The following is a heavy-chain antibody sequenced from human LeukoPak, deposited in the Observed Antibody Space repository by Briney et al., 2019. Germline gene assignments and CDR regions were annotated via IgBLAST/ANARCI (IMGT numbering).Heavy chain of an antibody. CDR2: ISSSGSTI. D-gene: IGHD3-10*02. CDR1: GFTFSLNE. V-gene: IGHV3-48*03. CDR3: AELGITMIGGV. Sequence: GGSLRLSCAASGFTFSLNEMNWVRQAPGKGLEWVSYISSSGSTIYYADSVKGRFTISRDNAKNSLYLQMNSLRAEDTAVYYCAELGITMIGGVWGKGTTVTISS. J-gene: IGHJ6*04.